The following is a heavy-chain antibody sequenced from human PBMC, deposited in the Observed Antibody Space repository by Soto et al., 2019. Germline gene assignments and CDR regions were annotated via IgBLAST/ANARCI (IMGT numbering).Heavy chain of an antibody. V-gene: IGHV3-23*01. Sequence: EVQLLESGGGLVQPGGSLRLSCTASGFTFRSYAMGRVRQAPGKGLECVSVISAGTFTTYYADSVKGRFTISRDNSKNTLYQQMNSLRAEDTAVYYCAKNPVAALYYFDFWGQGALVTVSS. CDR2: ISAGTFTT. D-gene: IGHD6-19*01. CDR3: AKNPVAALYYFDF. CDR1: GFTFRSYA. J-gene: IGHJ4*02.